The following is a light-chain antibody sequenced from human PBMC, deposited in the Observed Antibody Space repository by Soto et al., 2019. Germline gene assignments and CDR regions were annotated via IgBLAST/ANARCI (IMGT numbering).Light chain of an antibody. Sequence: LTQPASVSGSPGQSITISCTGTSGDIGSYNRVSWYQQHPGKAPKLIIYEVTDRPSGVSNRFSGSKSGNTASLTTSGLQAEDEAEYYCSSYTNINTRACVFGTGTKVTVL. CDR2: EVT. V-gene: IGLV2-14*01. J-gene: IGLJ1*01. CDR1: SGDIGSYNR. CDR3: SSYTNINTRACV.